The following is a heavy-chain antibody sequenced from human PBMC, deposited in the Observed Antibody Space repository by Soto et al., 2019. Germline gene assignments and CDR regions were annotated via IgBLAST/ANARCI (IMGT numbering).Heavy chain of an antibody. D-gene: IGHD6-13*01. J-gene: IGHJ6*02. CDR3: ANDLLGDSRSPPRYYYYGMDV. CDR2: ISYDGSNK. CDR1: GFTFSSYG. V-gene: IGHV3-30*18. Sequence: QVQLVESGGGVVQPGRSLRLSCAASGFTFSSYGMHWVRQAPGKGLEWVAVISYDGSNKYYADSVKGRFTISRDNSKNTLYLQMNSLRAEDTAVYYCANDLLGDSRSPPRYYYYGMDVWGHGTTVTVSS.